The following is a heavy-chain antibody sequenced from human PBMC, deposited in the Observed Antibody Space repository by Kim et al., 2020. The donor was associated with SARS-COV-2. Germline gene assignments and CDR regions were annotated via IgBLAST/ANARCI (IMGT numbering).Heavy chain of an antibody. D-gene: IGHD4-17*01. CDR3: AREVTTSFYYYYGMDV. CDR1: GFTFSSYE. J-gene: IGHJ6*02. Sequence: GGSLRLSCAASGFTFSSYEMNWVRQAPGKGLEWVSYISSSGSTIYYADSVKGRFTISRDNAKNSLYLQMNSLRAEDTAVYYCAREVTTSFYYYYGMDVWGQGTTVTVSS. CDR2: ISSSGSTI. V-gene: IGHV3-48*03.